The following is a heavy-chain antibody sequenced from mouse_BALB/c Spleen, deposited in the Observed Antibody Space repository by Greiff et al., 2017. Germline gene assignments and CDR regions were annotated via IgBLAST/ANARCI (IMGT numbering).Heavy chain of an antibody. D-gene: IGHD1-1*01. CDR2: ISYSGST. J-gene: IGHJ3*01. V-gene: IGHV3-2*02. CDR3: ARGTTVRFAY. Sequence: EVKLVESGPGLVKPSQSLSLTCTVTGYSITSDYAWTWIRQFPGNKLEWMGYISYSGSTSYNPSLKSRISITRDTSKNQFFLQLNSVTTEDTATYYCARGTTVRFAYWGQGTLVTVSA. CDR1: GYSITSDYA.